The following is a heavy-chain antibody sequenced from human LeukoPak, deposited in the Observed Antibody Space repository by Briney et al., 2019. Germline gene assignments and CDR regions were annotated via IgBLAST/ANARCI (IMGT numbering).Heavy chain of an antibody. J-gene: IGHJ5*02. CDR1: GGSISSGSYY. V-gene: IGHV4-61*02. D-gene: IGHD4/OR15-4a*01. Sequence: SQTLSLTCTVSGGSISSGSYYWSWIRQPAGKGLEWIGRFYTSGTTIYNPSLMSRVTISVDTSKNQLSLKLTSVTAADTALYYCARDYYPAANYFDPWGQGTLVPVSS. CDR2: FYTSGTT. CDR3: ARDYYPAANYFDP.